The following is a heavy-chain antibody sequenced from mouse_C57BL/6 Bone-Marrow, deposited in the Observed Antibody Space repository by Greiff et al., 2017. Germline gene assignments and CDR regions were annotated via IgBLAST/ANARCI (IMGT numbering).Heavy chain of an antibody. CDR3: TTSYGSSGDY. CDR1: GFNIKDDY. D-gene: IGHD1-1*01. V-gene: IGHV14-4*01. CDR2: IDPENGDT. Sequence: EVQGVESGAELVRPGASVKLSCTASGFNIKDDYMHWVKQRPEQGLEWIGWIDPENGDTEYDSKFQGKATMTADTSSNTAYLQLSSLTSEDTAVYYCTTSYGSSGDYWGQGTTLTDSS. J-gene: IGHJ2*01.